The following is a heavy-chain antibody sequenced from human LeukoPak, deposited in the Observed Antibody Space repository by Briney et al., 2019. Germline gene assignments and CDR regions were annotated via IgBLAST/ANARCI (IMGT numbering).Heavy chain of an antibody. Sequence: PSETLSLTCTVSDGSISSSSYYLGWIRQPPGKGPEWIGSIYYSGSTYYNPSLKSRVTITVDTSKNQFSLKLSSVTAADTAVYYCARLYVLRYFDWLFQHWFDPWGQGTLVTVSS. D-gene: IGHD3-9*01. CDR2: IYYSGST. V-gene: IGHV4-39*01. J-gene: IGHJ5*02. CDR1: DGSISSSSYY. CDR3: ARLYVLRYFDWLFQHWFDP.